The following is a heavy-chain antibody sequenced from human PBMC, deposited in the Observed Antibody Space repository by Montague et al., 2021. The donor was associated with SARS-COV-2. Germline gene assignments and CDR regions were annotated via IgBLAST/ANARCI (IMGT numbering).Heavy chain of an antibody. D-gene: IGHD3-10*01. CDR1: GDSITNHY. CDR2: MPFTGNT. Sequence: SETLSLTCSVSGDSITNHYWSWIRQPAGKGLEWIGRMPFTGNTNFSPSFSSRLTMSADTSKNQFSLKLTSVTAADTAIYFCARDRFDFGAGRQGTIDFWGQGTLVTGSS. J-gene: IGHJ4*02. CDR3: ARDRFDFGAGRQGTIDF. V-gene: IGHV4-4*07.